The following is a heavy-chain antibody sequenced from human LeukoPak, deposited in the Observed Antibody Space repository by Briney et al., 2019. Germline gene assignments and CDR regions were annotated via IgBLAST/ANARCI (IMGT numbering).Heavy chain of an antibody. CDR1: GFTFSSYS. Sequence: TGGSLRLSCAASGFTFSSYSMNWVRQPPGKGLEWVSSISSSSSYIYYADSVKGRFTSSRDNAKNSLYLQMNSLTPEDTAVYYCARTALRYYGSGSFSLDVFDIWGQGTMVTVSS. D-gene: IGHD3-10*01. J-gene: IGHJ3*02. CDR3: ARTALRYYGSGSFSLDVFDI. V-gene: IGHV3-21*01. CDR2: ISSSSSYI.